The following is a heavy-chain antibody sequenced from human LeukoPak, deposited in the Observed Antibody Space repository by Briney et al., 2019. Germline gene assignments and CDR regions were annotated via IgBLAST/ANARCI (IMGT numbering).Heavy chain of an antibody. V-gene: IGHV5-51*01. J-gene: IGHJ4*02. D-gene: IGHD1-26*01. CDR1: GYRFTTSW. CDR3: ARAGSYYMVSYFDY. CDR2: IYPGDSDT. Sequence: GESLKISCTGSGYRFTTSWIGWVRQMPGKGLEWMGIIYPGDSDTTYSPTFQGQVTISADKSISTAYLQWSSLKASDTAMYYCARAGSYYMVSYFDYWGQGSLVTVSS.